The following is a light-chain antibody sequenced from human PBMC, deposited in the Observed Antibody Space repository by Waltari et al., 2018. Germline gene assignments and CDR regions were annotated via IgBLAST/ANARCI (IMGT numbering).Light chain of an antibody. J-gene: IGKJ4*01. V-gene: IGKV3-15*01. Sequence: EVVMTPSPATLSVSPGDRATLSCRASQSVSSKVAWYQQKPGQAPRLLVHGATTRATSIPARFSGSGSGKEFTLTISSLQSEDFAVYYCQQYNNWLLLTFGGGTKVEIK. CDR2: GAT. CDR3: QQYNNWLLLT. CDR1: QSVSSK.